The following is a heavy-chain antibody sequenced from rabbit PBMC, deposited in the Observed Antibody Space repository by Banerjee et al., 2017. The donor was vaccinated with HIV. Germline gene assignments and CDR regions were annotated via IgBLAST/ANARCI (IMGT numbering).Heavy chain of an antibody. CDR2: IYAGSSGNT. CDR3: ARGGAWGDTRLDL. CDR1: GFDFSSYYM. D-gene: IGHD4-1*01. J-gene: IGHJ3*01. V-gene: IGHV1S45*01. Sequence: QEQLEESGGDLVKPGGSLTLSCKASGFDFSSYYMSWVRQAPGKGLEWIACIYAGSSGNTYYANWAKGRFTISKPSSTTVTLQMTSLTAADTATYFCARGGAWGDTRLDLWGQGTLVTVS.